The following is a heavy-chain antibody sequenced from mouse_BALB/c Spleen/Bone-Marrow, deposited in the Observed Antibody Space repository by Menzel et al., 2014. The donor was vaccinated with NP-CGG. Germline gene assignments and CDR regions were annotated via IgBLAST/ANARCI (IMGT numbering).Heavy chain of an antibody. CDR2: IDPENGDT. CDR3: DAWGYVDY. J-gene: IGHJ2*01. D-gene: IGHD2-14*01. Sequence: EVQLQESGAELVRSGASVKLSCTASGFNIKDYYMHWVKQRPEQGLEWIGWIDPENGDTEYAPKFQGKATMTADTSSNTDYLQLSSLTSEDTDVYYCDAWGYVDYWGQGTTLTVSS. CDR1: GFNIKDYY. V-gene: IGHV14-4*02.